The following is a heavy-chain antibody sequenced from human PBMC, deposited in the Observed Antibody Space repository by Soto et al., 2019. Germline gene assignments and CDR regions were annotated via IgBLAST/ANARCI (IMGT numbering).Heavy chain of an antibody. D-gene: IGHD2-21*02. CDR3: ARDACAGDCYFDY. Sequence: LRLSCAASGLAFSGYAMHWVRQAPGKGLEWVALISYDGSNKYYADSVKGRFTISRDNSKSTLYLQMNSLRTEDTAVYYCARDACAGDCYFDYWGQGTLVTVSS. CDR1: GLAFSGYA. V-gene: IGHV3-30-3*01. J-gene: IGHJ4*02. CDR2: ISYDGSNK.